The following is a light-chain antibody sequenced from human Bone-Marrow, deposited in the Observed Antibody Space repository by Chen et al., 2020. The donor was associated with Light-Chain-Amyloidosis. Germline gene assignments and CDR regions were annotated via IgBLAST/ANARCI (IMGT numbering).Light chain of an antibody. CDR3: AAWDDSLKAWV. V-gene: IGLV1-44*01. J-gene: IGLJ3*02. CDR1: SSNIGTNT. CDR2: TNN. Sequence: QSVLTQPPSASGTPGQRVTIPCSGSSSNIGTNTVNWYQPLPGTAPKLLIYTNNQRPSGVTDRFSGSKSGTSASLAISGLQSEDEADYYGAAWDDSLKAWVFGGGTKLTVL.